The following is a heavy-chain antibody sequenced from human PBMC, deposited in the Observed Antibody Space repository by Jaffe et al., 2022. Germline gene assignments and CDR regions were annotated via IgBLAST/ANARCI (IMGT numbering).Heavy chain of an antibody. J-gene: IGHJ6*03. CDR3: ARHGCSGGSCYSASVYYYYYMDV. CDR1: GGSISSSSYY. Sequence: QLQLQESGPGLVKPSETLSLTCTVSGGSISSSSYYWGWIRQPPGKGLEWIGSIYYSGSTYYNPSLKSRVTISVDTSKNQFSLKLSSVTAADTAVYYCARHGCSGGSCYSASVYYYYYMDVWGKGTTVTVSS. D-gene: IGHD2-15*01. CDR2: IYYSGST. V-gene: IGHV4-39*01.